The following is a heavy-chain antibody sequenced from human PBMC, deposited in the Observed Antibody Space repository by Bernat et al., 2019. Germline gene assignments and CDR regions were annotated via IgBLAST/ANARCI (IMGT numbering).Heavy chain of an antibody. J-gene: IGHJ4*02. Sequence: QVQLVESGGGVVQPGRALRLSCAASGFTFSSYGMPWVRQAPGKGLEWVAGIWYDGSNKYYADSVKGRFTISRDNSKNTLYLQMNSLRAEDTAVYYCAREDRSSYDFWSGYYRDRCFDYWGQGTLVTVSS. CDR1: GFTFSSYG. D-gene: IGHD3-3*01. CDR2: IWYDGSNK. CDR3: AREDRSSYDFWSGYYRDRCFDY. V-gene: IGHV3-33*01.